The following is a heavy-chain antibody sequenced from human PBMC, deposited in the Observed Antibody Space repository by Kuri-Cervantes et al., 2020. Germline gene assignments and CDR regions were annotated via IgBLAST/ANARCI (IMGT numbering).Heavy chain of an antibody. V-gene: IGHV4-34*01. Sequence: SETLSLTCAVYGGSFSGYYWSWIRQPPGKGLEWIGEIYHSGSTSYNPSLKSRVTISVDKSKNQFSLKLSSVTAADTAVYYCARVNGTGPFDYWGQGTLVTVSS. J-gene: IGHJ4*02. CDR3: ARVNGTGPFDY. CDR2: IYHSGST. D-gene: IGHD2-8*01. CDR1: GGSFSGYY.